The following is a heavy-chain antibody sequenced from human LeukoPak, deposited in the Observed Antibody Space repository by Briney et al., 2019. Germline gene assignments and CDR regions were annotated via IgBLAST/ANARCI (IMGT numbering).Heavy chain of an antibody. Sequence: ASVKVSCKASGYTFTAYYIHWVRQAPGQGLEWMGWIDTNTDATKYAQKFQGRVTITRDTSNGTAYMELSSLISGDTALYYCASEAFCAGGSCNVQRVASWGPGTLVTVSS. D-gene: IGHD2-21*01. CDR1: GYTFTAYY. CDR3: ASEAFCAGGSCNVQRVAS. CDR2: IDTNTDAT. J-gene: IGHJ4*02. V-gene: IGHV1-2*02.